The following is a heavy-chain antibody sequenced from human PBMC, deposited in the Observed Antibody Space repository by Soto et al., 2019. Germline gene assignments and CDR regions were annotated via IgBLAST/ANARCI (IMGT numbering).Heavy chain of an antibody. Sequence: HPRGPLRLSCAASGFTFRNYWMSWVRQAPGEGLEWVANIKQDGSEKYYVDSVKGRFTISRDNAKNSLYLQMNSLRAEAATVYYCARGRLGATGRYYYSELAVWRQGTKVTV. CDR3: ARGRLGATGRYYYSELAV. J-gene: IGHJ6*02. CDR1: GFTFRNYW. D-gene: IGHD6-13*01. CDR2: IKQDGSEK. V-gene: IGHV3-7*03.